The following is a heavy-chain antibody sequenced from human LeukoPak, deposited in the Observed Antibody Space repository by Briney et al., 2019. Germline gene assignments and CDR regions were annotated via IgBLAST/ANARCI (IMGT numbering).Heavy chain of an antibody. CDR1: GFTFGDYA. CDR3: ARDAGGRTQREGWFDP. D-gene: IGHD1-26*01. J-gene: IGHJ5*02. Sequence: GGSLRLSCTASGFTFGDYAMSWVRQAPGKGLEWVSSISSGGMWIYYADSLKGRFTISRDNAKNSLYLQMKSLRVEDTAVYYCARDAGGRTQREGWFDPWGQGTLVTVSS. CDR2: ISSGGMWI. V-gene: IGHV3-21*01.